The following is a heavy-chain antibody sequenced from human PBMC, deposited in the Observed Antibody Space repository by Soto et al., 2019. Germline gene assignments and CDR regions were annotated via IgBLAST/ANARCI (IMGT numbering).Heavy chain of an antibody. J-gene: IGHJ3*02. V-gene: IGHV3-23*01. Sequence: EVQVLESGGGLVQPGGSPRLSCAAPKFIFSAYAMTWVRQAPGEGLEWVSSISGSGGGTSYADSVKGRFTISRDNSKSTLYLRMNSLRVEDTAVYYCMKDPNGGHIGAFDSWGQGIMVTVSS. CDR1: KFIFSAYA. D-gene: IGHD4-17*01. CDR3: MKDPNGGHIGAFDS. CDR2: ISGSGGGT.